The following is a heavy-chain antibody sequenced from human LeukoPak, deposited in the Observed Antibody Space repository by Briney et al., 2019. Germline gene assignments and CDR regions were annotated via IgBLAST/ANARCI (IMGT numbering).Heavy chain of an antibody. J-gene: IGHJ5*02. CDR3: ARDPWSGYHQLYNWFDP. V-gene: IGHV3-21*01. Sequence: GGSLRLPCAASGFTFSSYSMNWVRQAPGKGLEWVSSISSSSSYIYYADSVKGRFTISRDNAKNSLYLQMNSLRAEDTAVYYCARDPWSGYHQLYNWFDPWGQGTLVTVSS. CDR2: ISSSSSYI. D-gene: IGHD3-3*01. CDR1: GFTFSSYS.